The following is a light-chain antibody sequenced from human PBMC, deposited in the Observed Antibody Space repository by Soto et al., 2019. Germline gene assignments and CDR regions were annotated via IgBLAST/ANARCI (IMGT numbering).Light chain of an antibody. CDR2: DAS. J-gene: IGKJ1*01. CDR3: QQYNTYSKT. Sequence: DIQMTQSPSTLSASVGDRLTITCRASQSISNWLAWYQQRPGKAPKLLIFDASSLESGVPSRFSGSGSGTEFTLTISSLQPDDFATYYCQQYNTYSKTFGQGTKV. CDR1: QSISNW. V-gene: IGKV1-5*01.